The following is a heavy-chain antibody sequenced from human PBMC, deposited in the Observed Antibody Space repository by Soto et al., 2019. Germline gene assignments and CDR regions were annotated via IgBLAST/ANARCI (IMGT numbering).Heavy chain of an antibody. D-gene: IGHD2-8*01. J-gene: IGHJ6*02. Sequence: ASVKVSCKASGYTFTGYYMHWVRQAPGQGLEWMGWINPNSGGTNYAQKFQGWVTMTRDTSTSTAYMELSRLRSDDTAVYYCARESGYCTNGVCSYYYYYGMDVWGQGTTVTVSS. CDR2: INPNSGGT. CDR3: ARESGYCTNGVCSYYYYYGMDV. V-gene: IGHV1-2*04. CDR1: GYTFTGYY.